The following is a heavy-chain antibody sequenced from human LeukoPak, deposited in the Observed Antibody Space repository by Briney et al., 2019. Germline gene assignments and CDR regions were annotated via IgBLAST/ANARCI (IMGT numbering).Heavy chain of an antibody. V-gene: IGHV4-59*01. D-gene: IGHD3-9*01. CDR2: IYYSGST. CDR1: GGSISSYY. Sequence: SETLSLTCTVSGGSISSYYWSWIRQPPGKGLEWIGYIYYSGSTNYNPSLKSRVTISVDTSKNQFSLKLSSVTAADTAVYYCARYDRYYDILTGYYKGYFQHWGQGTLVTVSS. CDR3: ARYDRYYDILTGYYKGYFQH. J-gene: IGHJ1*01.